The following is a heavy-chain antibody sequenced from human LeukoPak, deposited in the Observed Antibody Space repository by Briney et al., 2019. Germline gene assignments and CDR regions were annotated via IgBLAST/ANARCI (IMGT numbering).Heavy chain of an antibody. CDR2: ISSSSSYI. CDR3: AKHGYCSGISCFFDF. J-gene: IGHJ4*02. CDR1: GFTFSSYS. D-gene: IGHD2-2*03. Sequence: GGSLRLSCAASGFTFSSYSMNWVRQAPGKGLEWVSSISSSSSYIYYADSVKGRFTISRDNAKNSLYLQMNSLGAEDTALYYCAKHGYCSGISCFFDFWGQGTLVTVSS. V-gene: IGHV3-21*04.